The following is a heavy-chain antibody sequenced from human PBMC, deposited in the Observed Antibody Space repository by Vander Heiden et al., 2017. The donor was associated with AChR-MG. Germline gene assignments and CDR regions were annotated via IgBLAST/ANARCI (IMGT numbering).Heavy chain of an antibody. Sequence: QLQLQESGPGLVKPSETLSLTCTVSGGSINSSSYYWGWIRQPPGKGLEWIGSIYYSGSTYYNPSLKSRVTISVDTSKNQFSLKLSSVTAADTAVYYCARHGPLLEWLLPRYYFDYWGQGTLVTVSS. CDR1: GGSINSSSYY. D-gene: IGHD3-3*01. J-gene: IGHJ4*02. V-gene: IGHV4-39*01. CDR3: ARHGPLLEWLLPRYYFDY. CDR2: IYYSGST.